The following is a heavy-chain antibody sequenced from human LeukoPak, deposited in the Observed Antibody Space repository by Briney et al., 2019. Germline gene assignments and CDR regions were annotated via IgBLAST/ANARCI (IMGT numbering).Heavy chain of an antibody. CDR2: IKQGGSEK. V-gene: IGHV3-7*01. D-gene: IGHD6-13*01. Sequence: PGGSLRLSCVASGFTFSNYWMSWIRQAPGKGLEWVANIKQGGSEKYYVDSVKGRFTISRDNAKNSLYLQMNSLRAEDTAVYYCARDLMGIAYRGAFYYWGQGTLVTVSS. CDR3: ARDLMGIAYRGAFYY. J-gene: IGHJ4*02. CDR1: GFTFSNYW.